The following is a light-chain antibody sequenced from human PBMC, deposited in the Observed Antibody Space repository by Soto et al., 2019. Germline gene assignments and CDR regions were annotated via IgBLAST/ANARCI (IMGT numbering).Light chain of an antibody. CDR2: EVS. V-gene: IGLV2-14*01. CDR1: SSDVGGYDY. Sequence: QSALTQPASVSGSPGQSITISCTGTSSDVGGYDYVSWYQHHPGKVTKLIIYEVSKRPSGVSHRFSGSKSGNTASLTISGLQTEDEADYYCSSYTTTSALVFGGGTKLTVL. CDR3: SSYTTTSALV. J-gene: IGLJ2*01.